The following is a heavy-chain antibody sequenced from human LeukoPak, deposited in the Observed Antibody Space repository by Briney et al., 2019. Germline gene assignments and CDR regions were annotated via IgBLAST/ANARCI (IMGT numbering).Heavy chain of an antibody. CDR2: IYYSGST. CDR3: ARGPWYYDFWSGSQDYYYYGMDV. J-gene: IGHJ6*02. D-gene: IGHD3-3*01. CDR1: GGSISSGDYY. V-gene: IGHV4-30-4*01. Sequence: KSSQTLSLTCTVSGGSISSGDYYWSWIRQPPGKGLEWIGYIYYSGSTYYNPSLKSRVTISVDTSKNQFSLKLSSVTAADTAVYYCARGPWYYDFWSGSQDYYYYGMDVWGQGTTVTVSS.